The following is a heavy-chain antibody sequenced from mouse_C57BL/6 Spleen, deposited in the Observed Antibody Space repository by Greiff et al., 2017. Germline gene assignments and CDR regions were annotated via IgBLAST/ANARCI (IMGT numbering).Heavy chain of an antibody. CDR1: GYTFTDYN. Sequence: VHVKQSGPELVKPGASVKIPCKASGYTFTDYNMDWVKQSHGKSLEWIGDINPNNGGTIYNQKFKGKATLTVDKSSSTAYMELRSLTSEDTAVYYCARAYGNYEGYWYFDVWGTGTTVTVSS. D-gene: IGHD2-1*01. CDR3: ARAYGNYEGYWYFDV. J-gene: IGHJ1*03. V-gene: IGHV1-18*01. CDR2: INPNNGGT.